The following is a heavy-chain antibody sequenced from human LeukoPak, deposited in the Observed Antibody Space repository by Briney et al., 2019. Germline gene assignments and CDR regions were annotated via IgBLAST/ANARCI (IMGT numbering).Heavy chain of an antibody. D-gene: IGHD6-19*01. V-gene: IGHV4-34*01. CDR2: INHSGST. Sequence: PSETLSLTCAVYGGSFSGYYWSWIRQPPGKGLEWIGEINHSGSTNYNPSLKSRVTISVDTSKNQFSLKLCSVTAADTAVYYCARGPSIAVAIHYWGQGTLVTVSS. CDR3: ARGPSIAVAIHY. CDR1: GGSFSGYY. J-gene: IGHJ4*02.